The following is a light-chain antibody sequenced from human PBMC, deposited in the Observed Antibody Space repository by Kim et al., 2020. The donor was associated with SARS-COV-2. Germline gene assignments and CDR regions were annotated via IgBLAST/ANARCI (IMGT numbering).Light chain of an antibody. CDR3: QAWDSSTVV. Sequence: SGPPGQTASITCSGDKLGDKYACWYQQKPGQSPVLVIYQDSKRPSGIPEGFSGSNSGNTATLTISGTQAMDEADYYCQAWDSSTVVFGGGTKLTVL. J-gene: IGLJ2*01. CDR2: QDS. V-gene: IGLV3-1*01. CDR1: KLGDKY.